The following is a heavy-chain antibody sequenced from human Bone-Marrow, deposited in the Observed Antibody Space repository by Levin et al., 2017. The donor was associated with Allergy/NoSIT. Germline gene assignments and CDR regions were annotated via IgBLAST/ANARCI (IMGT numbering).Heavy chain of an antibody. CDR2: IYYSGST. CDR3: ARDQGPLYCSGGSCYPGVPFDI. Sequence: SCTVSGGSISSGDYYWSWIRQPPGKGLEWIGYIYYSGSTYYNPSLKSRVTISVDTSKNQFSLKLSSVTAADTAVYYCARDQGPLYCSGGSCYPGVPFDIWGQGTMVTVSS. V-gene: IGHV4-30-4*01. J-gene: IGHJ3*02. D-gene: IGHD2-15*01. CDR1: GGSISSGDYY.